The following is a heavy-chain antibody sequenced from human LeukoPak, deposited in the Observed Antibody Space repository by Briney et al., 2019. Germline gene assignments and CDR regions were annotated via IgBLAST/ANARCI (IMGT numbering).Heavy chain of an antibody. D-gene: IGHD4-17*01. Sequence: GGSLRLSCAASGFTFSSYAIHWVRQAPGKGLEWVAVISYDGSNKYYADSVGGRFTISRDNSKNTLYLQMNSLRAEDTAVYYSAIRTNYGDWHYFDYWGQGTLVTVSS. CDR1: GFTFSSYA. CDR3: AIRTNYGDWHYFDY. V-gene: IGHV3-30-3*01. J-gene: IGHJ4*02. CDR2: ISYDGSNK.